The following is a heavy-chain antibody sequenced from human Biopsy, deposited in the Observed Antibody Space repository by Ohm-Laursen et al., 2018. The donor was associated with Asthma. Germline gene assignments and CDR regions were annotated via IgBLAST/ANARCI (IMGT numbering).Heavy chain of an antibody. D-gene: IGHD6-19*01. CDR1: GDTFRTSA. J-gene: IGHJ6*02. CDR3: ARCQVGYSSGWSLLLKKIYYSGMDV. V-gene: IGHV1-69*13. Sequence: ASVKVSCKASGDTFRTSAFSWVRQAPGQGLEWLGGIMTVFGTTNYAQKFQGRVTITADESTSTAYMEVTSLRSEDTAIYYCARCQVGYSSGWSLLLKKIYYSGMDVWGQGTAVTVSS. CDR2: IMTVFGTT.